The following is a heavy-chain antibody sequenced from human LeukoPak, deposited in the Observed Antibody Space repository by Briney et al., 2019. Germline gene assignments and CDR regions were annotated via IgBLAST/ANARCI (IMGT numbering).Heavy chain of an antibody. V-gene: IGHV3-21*01. CDR1: GFTFSNYG. CDR3: ARVISVAGYDY. Sequence: GGSLRLSCAASGFTFSNYGMNWVRQAPGKGLEWVSSISSSSSYISYADSVKGRFTISRDNAKNSLYLQMNSLRAEDTAVYYCARVISVAGYDYWGQGTLVTVSS. CDR2: ISSSSSYI. J-gene: IGHJ4*02. D-gene: IGHD6-19*01.